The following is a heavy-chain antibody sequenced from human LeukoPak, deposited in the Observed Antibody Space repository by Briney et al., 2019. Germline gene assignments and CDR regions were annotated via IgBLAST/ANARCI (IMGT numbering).Heavy chain of an antibody. CDR1: GGTFSSYA. CDR2: IIPIFGTA. Sequence: GASVKVSCKASGGTFSSYAISWVRQAPGQGLEWMGGIIPIFGTANYAQKFQGRVTITAGKSTSTAYMELSSLRSEDTAVYYCARGKSTLAAAAGRRFWFDPWGQGTLVTVSS. CDR3: ARGKSTLAAAAGRRFWFDP. D-gene: IGHD6-13*01. J-gene: IGHJ5*02. V-gene: IGHV1-69*06.